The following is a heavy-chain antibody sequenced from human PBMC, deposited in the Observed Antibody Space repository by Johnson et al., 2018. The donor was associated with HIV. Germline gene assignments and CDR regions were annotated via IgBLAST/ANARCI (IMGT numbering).Heavy chain of an antibody. D-gene: IGHD3-16*01. J-gene: IGHJ3*02. V-gene: IGHV3-33*01. CDR3: ARRGRRADDAFDI. Sequence: QVQLVESGGGVVQPGKSLRLSCAASGFTFSYYGMHWVRQAPGKGLEWVAVIWYDGSNKFYADSVKGRFTISRDNSKNTVYLQMNSLRVEDTAVFYCARRGRRADDAFDIWGQGTMVTVSS. CDR1: GFTFSYYG. CDR2: IWYDGSNK.